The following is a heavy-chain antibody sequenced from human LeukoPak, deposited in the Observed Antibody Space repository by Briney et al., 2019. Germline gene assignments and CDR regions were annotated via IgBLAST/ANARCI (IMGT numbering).Heavy chain of an antibody. CDR3: AREPLYRYCSGGSCYPDY. Sequence: SVKVSCKASGGTFSSYTISWVRHAPGQGLEWMGRIIPIFGTANYAQKFQGRVTITTDESTSTAYMELSSLRSEDTAVYYCAREPLYRYCSGGSCYPDYWGQGTLVTVSS. J-gene: IGHJ4*02. CDR1: GGTFSSYT. D-gene: IGHD2-15*01. V-gene: IGHV1-69*05. CDR2: IIPIFGTA.